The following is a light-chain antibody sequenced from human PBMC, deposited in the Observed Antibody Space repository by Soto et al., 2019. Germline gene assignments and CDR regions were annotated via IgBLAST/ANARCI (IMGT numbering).Light chain of an antibody. CDR1: QSVRLSY. J-gene: IGKJ4*01. V-gene: IGKV3-20*01. CDR2: GAS. Sequence: EIVLTQSPGTQSLSPGERATLSCRASQSVRLSYLAWYQQKPAQPPRLLIYGASKRATGIPDKFSGSGSGTDFTLTISRRKHEDVAVYHGQHYGSSPPLPFGGGPKVEI. CDR3: QHYGSSPPLP.